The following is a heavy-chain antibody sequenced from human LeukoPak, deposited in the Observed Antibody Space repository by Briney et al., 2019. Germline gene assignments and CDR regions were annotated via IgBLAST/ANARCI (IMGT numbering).Heavy chain of an antibody. V-gene: IGHV3-30*03. CDR2: ISYDGSNK. J-gene: IGHJ4*02. CDR1: GFTFSSYG. D-gene: IGHD3-22*01. Sequence: GGSLRLSCAASGFTFSSYGMHWVRQAPGKGLEWVAVISYDGSNKYYADSVKGRFTISRDNSKNTLYLQMNSLRAEDTAVYYCARVAPDYYDSSGYYPYYIDYWGQGTLVTVSS. CDR3: ARVAPDYYDSSGYYPYYIDY.